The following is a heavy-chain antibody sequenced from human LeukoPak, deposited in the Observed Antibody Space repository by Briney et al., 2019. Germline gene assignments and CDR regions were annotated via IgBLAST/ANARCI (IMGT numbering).Heavy chain of an antibody. CDR1: GYTFTSYG. D-gene: IGHD3-16*02. CDR2: ISAYNGNT. J-gene: IGHJ4*02. CDR3: ARDEYDYVWGSYRLIDY. V-gene: IGHV1-18*01. Sequence: GASVKVSCKASGYTFTSYGISWARQAPGQGLEWMGWISAYNGNTNYAQKPQGRVTMTTDTSTSTAYMELRSLRSDDTAVYYCARDEYDYVWGSYRLIDYWGQGTLVTVSS.